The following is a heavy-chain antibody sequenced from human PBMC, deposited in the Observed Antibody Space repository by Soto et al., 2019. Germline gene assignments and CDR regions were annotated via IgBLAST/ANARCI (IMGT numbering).Heavy chain of an antibody. J-gene: IGHJ4*02. D-gene: IGHD6-19*01. CDR1: GFTFKESA. CDR2: ISDTGTST. V-gene: IGHV3-23*01. Sequence: EVRLLEAGGGWKQPGGSLRLSCAASGFTFKESAMNWVRQAPGKGLEWVASISDTGTSTGYAESVKGRLSISRDNSKNTIYLQMNSLRGEDTAVYYCANGRGSGWASYFDNWRQGTLVTVSS. CDR3: ANGRGSGWASYFDN.